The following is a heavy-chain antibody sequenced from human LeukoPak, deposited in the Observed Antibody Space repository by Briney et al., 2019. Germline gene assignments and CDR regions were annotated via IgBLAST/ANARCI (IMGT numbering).Heavy chain of an antibody. Sequence: PGGSLRLSCAASGFTFSSYWMGWVRQAPGKGLEWVAIIKEDGSNLYYLDSVKGRFTISRDNAKNSLHLQMNSLRAEDTAVYFCARVICDYVWGSYRCHFDYWGQGTLVSVSS. D-gene: IGHD3-16*02. CDR1: GFTFSSYW. CDR3: ARVICDYVWGSYRCHFDY. CDR2: IKEDGSNL. J-gene: IGHJ4*02. V-gene: IGHV3-7*01.